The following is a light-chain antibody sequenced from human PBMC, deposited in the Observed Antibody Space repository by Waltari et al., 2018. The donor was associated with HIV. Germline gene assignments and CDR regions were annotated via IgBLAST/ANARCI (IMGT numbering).Light chain of an antibody. J-gene: IGKJ5*01. V-gene: IGKV3-11*01. CDR3: QQRSSWPLT. CDR1: QSVSSY. CDR2: DAS. Sequence: PGERATLSCRASQSVSSYLACYQQKPVQAPRLLIYDASNRATGIPARFSGSGSGTDFTLTISSLDPEDFAVYYCQQRSSWPLTFGQGTRLDIK.